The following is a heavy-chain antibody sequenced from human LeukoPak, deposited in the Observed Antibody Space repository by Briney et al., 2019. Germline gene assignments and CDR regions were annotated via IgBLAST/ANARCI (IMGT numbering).Heavy chain of an antibody. J-gene: IGHJ5*02. V-gene: IGHV3-33*01. D-gene: IGHD4-17*01. CDR3: SRGGYGDYNNWFDP. CDR2: IWYNGSNK. CDR1: GFTFSSFA. Sequence: SLNISCAASGFTFSSFAMHWVRQAPGKGLEWVADIWYNGSNKYYAESVKGRFTISRDNSKNTLYLQMNSLRAEDTAVYYCSRGGYGDYNNWFDPWGRGTLVIVSS.